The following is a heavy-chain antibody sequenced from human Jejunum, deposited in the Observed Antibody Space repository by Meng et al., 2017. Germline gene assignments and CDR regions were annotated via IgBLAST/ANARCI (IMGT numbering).Heavy chain of an antibody. CDR1: GFSVSSNY. J-gene: IGHJ4*02. Sequence: GGSLRLSCAAAGFSVSSNYMSWVRQAPGKGLEWLSIIYRDGSIYSADSVKGRFTISRDNSQNMLYLQANSLRAEDSAIYYCARAICDITQGYFFDLWGQGTLVTVSS. D-gene: IGHD3-10*01. CDR3: ARAICDITQGYFFDL. V-gene: IGHV3-53*01. CDR2: IYRDGSI.